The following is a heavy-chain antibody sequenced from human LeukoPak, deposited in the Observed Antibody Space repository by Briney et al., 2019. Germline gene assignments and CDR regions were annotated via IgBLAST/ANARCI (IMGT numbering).Heavy chain of an antibody. V-gene: IGHV3-30*04. Sequence: GGSLRLSCAASGFTFSSYAMHWVRQAPGKGLEWVAVISYDGSNKYYADSVKGRFTISRDNSKNTLYLQMNSLRAEDTAVYYCARGLDGNSIWYFDLWGRGTLVTVSS. CDR3: ARGLDGNSIWYFDL. D-gene: IGHD4-23*01. CDR2: ISYDGSNK. CDR1: GFTFSSYA. J-gene: IGHJ2*01.